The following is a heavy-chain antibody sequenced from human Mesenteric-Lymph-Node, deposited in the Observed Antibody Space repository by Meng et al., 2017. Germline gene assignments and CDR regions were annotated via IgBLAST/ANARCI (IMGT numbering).Heavy chain of an antibody. Sequence: QEHLQEAGPGRGQPSQTLALTCTGSGASISSGEYFWMRSSQHPGKGLEWIGYMDYRGSTFYNPSLKSRVTISVDTSKNQFTLKLSSVTAADTAVYFCARGELLWDYWGQGTLVTVSS. CDR3: ARGELLWDY. CDR1: GASISSGEYF. J-gene: IGHJ4*02. D-gene: IGHD2-2*01. V-gene: IGHV4-30-4*01. CDR2: MDYRGST.